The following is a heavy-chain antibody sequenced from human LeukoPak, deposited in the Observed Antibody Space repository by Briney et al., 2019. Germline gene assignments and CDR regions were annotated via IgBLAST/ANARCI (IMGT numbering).Heavy chain of an antibody. CDR2: IYPGDSDT. Sequence: GESLKISCKGSGYSFTSYWIGWVRQMPGKGLEWMGIIYPGDSDTRYSPSFQGQVTISADKSISTAYLQWSSLKASDTAMYCCARSLAPLAAAAPLIDYWGQGTLVTVSS. D-gene: IGHD6-13*01. CDR1: GYSFTSYW. CDR3: ARSLAPLAAAAPLIDY. J-gene: IGHJ4*02. V-gene: IGHV5-51*01.